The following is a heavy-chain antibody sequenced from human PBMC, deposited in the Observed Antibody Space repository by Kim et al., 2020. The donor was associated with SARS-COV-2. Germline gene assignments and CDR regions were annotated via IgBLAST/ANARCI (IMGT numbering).Heavy chain of an antibody. J-gene: IGHJ6*02. CDR1: GGSISSSSYY. V-gene: IGHV4-39*01. Sequence: SETLSLTCTVSGGSISSSSYYWGWIRQPPEKGLEWIGSIYYSGSTYYNPSLKSRVTISVDTSKNQISLKLSSVTAADTAVYYCARGERLWFGDLGYYDYGMDVWGQGTTVTVSS. D-gene: IGHD3-10*01. CDR2: IYYSGST. CDR3: ARGERLWFGDLGYYDYGMDV.